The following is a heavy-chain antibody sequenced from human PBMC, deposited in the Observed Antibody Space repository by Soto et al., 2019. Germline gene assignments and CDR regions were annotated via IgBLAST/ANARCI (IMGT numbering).Heavy chain of an antibody. V-gene: IGHV3-23*01. CDR1: GFTFSSYA. Sequence: GGSLRLSCAASGFTFSSYAMSWVRQAPGKGLEWVSGIRGSGGSTYYADSVKGRFTISRDNSENTLYLQLNSLRAEDTAVYYCARGDPQQLPSYYYYYYGMDVWGQGTTVTVSS. D-gene: IGHD6-13*01. CDR3: ARGDPQQLPSYYYYYYGMDV. CDR2: IRGSGGST. J-gene: IGHJ6*02.